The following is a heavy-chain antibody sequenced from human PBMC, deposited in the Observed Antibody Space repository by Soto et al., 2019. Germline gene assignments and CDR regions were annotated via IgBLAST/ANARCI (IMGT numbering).Heavy chain of an antibody. Sequence: GGSLRLSCAASGFTFSSYGMHWVRQAPGKGLEWVAVISYDGSNKYYADSVKGRFTISRDNSKNTLYLQMNSLGAEDTAVYYCASGSYYDSSGETYYFDYWGQGTLVTVSS. CDR1: GFTFSSYG. CDR3: ASGSYYDSSGETYYFDY. D-gene: IGHD3-22*01. V-gene: IGHV3-30*03. J-gene: IGHJ4*02. CDR2: ISYDGSNK.